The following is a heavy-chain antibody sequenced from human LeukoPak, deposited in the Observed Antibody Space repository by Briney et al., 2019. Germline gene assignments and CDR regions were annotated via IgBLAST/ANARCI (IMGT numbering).Heavy chain of an antibody. CDR3: AKEGGVTDYYFDY. CDR1: GFTFSSYG. Sequence: PGGSLRLSCAASGFTFSSYGMHGVRQAPGQGLEWVAVISYDGFNKYYGDSVRGRFTISRHNSKNTLYLQMDSLTAEHTAVYYCAKEGGVTDYYFDYWGQGTLVTVSS. J-gene: IGHJ4*02. V-gene: IGHV3-30*18. D-gene: IGHD3-16*01. CDR2: ISYDGFNK.